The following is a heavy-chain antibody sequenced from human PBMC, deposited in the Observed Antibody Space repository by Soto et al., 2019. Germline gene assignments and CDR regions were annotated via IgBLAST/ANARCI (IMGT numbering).Heavy chain of an antibody. Sequence: SETLSLTCTVSGGSISSYYWSWIRQPPGKGLEWIGYIYYSGSTNYNPSLKSRVTISVDTSKNQFSLKLSSVTVADTAVYYCARDPDYWGQGTLVTVSS. CDR2: IYYSGST. CDR3: ARDPDY. V-gene: IGHV4-59*01. J-gene: IGHJ4*02. CDR1: GGSISSYY.